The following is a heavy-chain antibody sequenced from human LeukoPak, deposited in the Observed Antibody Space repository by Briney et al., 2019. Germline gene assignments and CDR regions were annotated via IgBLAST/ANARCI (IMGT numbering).Heavy chain of an antibody. Sequence: GGSLRLSCAASGFTVSSNYMSWVRQAPGKGLEWVSVIYSGGSTYYEDSVKGRFTISRDNSKNTLYLQMNSLRAEDTAVYYCARGLPAASQIYYYYGMDVWGQGTTVTVSS. CDR3: ARGLPAASQIYYYYGMDV. V-gene: IGHV3-66*01. CDR2: IYSGGST. CDR1: GFTVSSNY. J-gene: IGHJ6*02. D-gene: IGHD2-2*01.